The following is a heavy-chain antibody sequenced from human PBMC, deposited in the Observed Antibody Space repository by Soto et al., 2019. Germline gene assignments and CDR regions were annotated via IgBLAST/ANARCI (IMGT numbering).Heavy chain of an antibody. J-gene: IGHJ4*02. V-gene: IGHV3-23*01. CDR1: GFTFSSYA. D-gene: IGHD6-19*01. CDR2: ISGSGGST. CDR3: ARRSSGWYVDY. Sequence: EVQLLESGGGLVQPGGSLRLSCAASGFTFSSYAMNGVRQAPGKGLEWVSVISGSGGSTYYADSVKGRFTISRDNSKNKLYLQMNSLRAEDTAVYYCARRSSGWYVDYVGQGTLVTVSS.